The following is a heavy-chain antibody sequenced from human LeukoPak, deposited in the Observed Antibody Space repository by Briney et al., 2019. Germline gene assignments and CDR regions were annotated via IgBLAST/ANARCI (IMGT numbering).Heavy chain of an antibody. V-gene: IGHV3-33*01. CDR3: GRGVYSPRDY. CDR1: GFTFSNSG. CDR2: IWSDGSKK. Sequence: GRPLRLSCAASGFTFSNSGMHWVRQAPGKGLEWVALIWSDGSKKYYANSVEGRFTISRDNSKNTLYLQMNSLRAEDTAVYYCGRGVYSPRDYWGQGTLVTVSS. J-gene: IGHJ4*02. D-gene: IGHD5-18*01.